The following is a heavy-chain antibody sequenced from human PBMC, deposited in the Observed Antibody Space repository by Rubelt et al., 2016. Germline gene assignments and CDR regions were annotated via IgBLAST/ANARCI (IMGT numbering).Heavy chain of an antibody. V-gene: IGHV4-39*01. CDR1: GGSISSSSYY. D-gene: IGHD6-6*01. CDR2: IYYSGST. CDR3: ASHRTGQLAQPITFDY. J-gene: IGHJ4*02. Sequence: QLQLQESGPGLVKPSETLSLTCTVSGGSISSSSYYWGWIRQPPGKGLEWIGSIYYSGSTYYNPSLKSRVTISVDTSKNQFSLKLSSVTAADTALYYCASHRTGQLAQPITFDYWGQGTLVTVSS.